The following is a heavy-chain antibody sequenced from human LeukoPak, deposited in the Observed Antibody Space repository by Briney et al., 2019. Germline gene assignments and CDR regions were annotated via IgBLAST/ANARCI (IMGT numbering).Heavy chain of an antibody. J-gene: IGHJ6*02. CDR1: DYSISSDYQ. D-gene: IGHD1-14*01. V-gene: IGHV4-38-2*02. CDR2: INHSGST. CDR3: ARGFRLGTPRGVEYYYYGMDV. Sequence: SETLSLTCTVSDYSISSDYQWAWIRQPPGKGLEWIGEINHSGSTNYNPSLKSRVTISVDTSKNQFSLKLSSVTAADTAVYYCARGFRLGTPRGVEYYYYGMDVWGQGTTVTVSS.